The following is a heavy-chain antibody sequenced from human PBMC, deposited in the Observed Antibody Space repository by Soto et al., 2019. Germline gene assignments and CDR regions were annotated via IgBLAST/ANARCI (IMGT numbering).Heavy chain of an antibody. D-gene: IGHD2-15*01. CDR2: IYYSGST. CDR1: GGSISSSSYY. V-gene: IGHV4-39*07. Sequence: SETLSLTCTVSGGSISSSSYYWGWIRPPPGKGLEWIGSIYYSGSTYYNPSLKSRVIISVDTSKNQFSLKLSSVTAADTAVYYCARGSTVAAILFDYWGQGTLVTVSS. CDR3: ARGSTVAAILFDY. J-gene: IGHJ4*02.